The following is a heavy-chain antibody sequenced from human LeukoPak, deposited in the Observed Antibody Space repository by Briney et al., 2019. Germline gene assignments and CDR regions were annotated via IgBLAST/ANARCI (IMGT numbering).Heavy chain of an antibody. CDR1: GGSISSYY. Sequence: SETLSLTCTVSGGSISSYYWSWIRQPPGKGLEWIGYIYYSGSTNYNPSLKSRVTISVDTSKNQFSLKLNSVTAADTAVYYCARGPTCTNGVRYGVLAFDIWGQGTMVTVSS. CDR3: ARGPTCTNGVRYGVLAFDI. V-gene: IGHV4-59*01. CDR2: IYYSGST. J-gene: IGHJ3*02. D-gene: IGHD2-8*01.